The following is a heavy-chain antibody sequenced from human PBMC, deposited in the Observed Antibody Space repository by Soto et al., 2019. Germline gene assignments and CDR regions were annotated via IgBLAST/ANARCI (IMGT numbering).Heavy chain of an antibody. V-gene: IGHV3-23*01. CDR2: ISISGGST. J-gene: IGHJ4*01. Sequence: EAQLLESGGGLVQPGESLRLSCAASGFSFSTYAMSWVRQAPGKGLEWVSAISISGGSTYYADSVKGRFTMSRDNSKNTLYLQMNSLRAEDTAVYYCAKGGGSCFFDYWGHGILVTVSS. CDR3: AKGGGSCFFDY. D-gene: IGHD3-16*01. CDR1: GFSFSTYA.